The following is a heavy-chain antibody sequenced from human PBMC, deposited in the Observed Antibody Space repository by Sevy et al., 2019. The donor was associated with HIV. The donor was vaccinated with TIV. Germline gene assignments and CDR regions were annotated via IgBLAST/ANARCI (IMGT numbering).Heavy chain of an antibody. CDR2: ISNSGANT. CDR3: AKQWTLLSDWYGEFDY. CDR1: GFTFTNYG. Sequence: GGSLRLSCAASGFTFTNYGMHWVRQAPGKGLEWVSGISNSGANTYYADSVRGRFTVSRDNSKNTVYLQLNSLRAEDTAIYYCAKQWTLLSDWYGEFDYWGQGTLDANSS. J-gene: IGHJ4*02. D-gene: IGHD6-19*01. V-gene: IGHV3-23*01.